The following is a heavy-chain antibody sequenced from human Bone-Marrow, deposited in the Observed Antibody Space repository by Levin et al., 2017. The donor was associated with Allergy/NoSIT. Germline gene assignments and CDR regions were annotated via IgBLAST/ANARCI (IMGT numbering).Heavy chain of an antibody. D-gene: IGHD6-13*01. Sequence: GGSLRLSCAASGFTFTSYAMSWVRQAPGKGLEWVSAITDNGGATFYLDSVKGRFTISRDNSKNTLDLQMSSLRAEDTAIYYCAKEGRYGSSWFPGYFDCWGRGTLVSVSS. CDR1: GFTFTSYA. J-gene: IGHJ4*02. CDR3: AKEGRYGSSWFPGYFDC. V-gene: IGHV3-23*01. CDR2: ITDNGGAT.